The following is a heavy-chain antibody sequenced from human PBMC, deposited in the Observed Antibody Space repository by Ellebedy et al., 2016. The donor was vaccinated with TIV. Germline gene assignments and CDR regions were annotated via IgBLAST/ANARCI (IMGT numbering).Heavy chain of an antibody. CDR3: AKLTSANSPFDN. V-gene: IGHV3-23*01. CDR2: ISNSAGST. CDR1: GFTFSNYA. J-gene: IGHJ4*02. D-gene: IGHD4-23*01. Sequence: PGGSLRLSCTASGFTFSNYAMHWVRQAPGKGLEWVSSISNSAGSTYDADSVKGRFAISRDKSKNTRYLQMNSLRAEDTAVYYCAKLTSANSPFDNWGQGTLVTVSS.